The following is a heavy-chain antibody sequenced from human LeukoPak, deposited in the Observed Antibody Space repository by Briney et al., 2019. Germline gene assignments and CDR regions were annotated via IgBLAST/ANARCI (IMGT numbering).Heavy chain of an antibody. V-gene: IGHV1-2*02. CDR3: ARFYSGYGSDYYYMDV. CDR1: GYSFTGYY. Sequence: ASVKVSCKASGYSFTGYYLHWVRQAPGQGLEWMGWINPNTGGTKYAQKFQGRVTMTRDTSISTAYMELSRLRSDDTAVYYCARFYSGYGSDYYYMDVWGKGTTVTVSS. D-gene: IGHD5-12*01. CDR2: INPNTGGT. J-gene: IGHJ6*03.